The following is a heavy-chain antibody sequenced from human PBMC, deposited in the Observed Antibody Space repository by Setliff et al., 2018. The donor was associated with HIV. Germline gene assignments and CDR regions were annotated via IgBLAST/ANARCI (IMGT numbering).Heavy chain of an antibody. D-gene: IGHD6-19*01. V-gene: IGHV4-61*09. CDR1: GGSIRTGNYY. J-gene: IGHJ4*02. Sequence: SETLSLTCTVSGGSIRTGNYYWNWLRQPDGEGQEWIGHIHTTGSITYNPSLRSRVTITLDTSKNQVALSLVSVTAADTAVYYCARDGGGSGWSLGEFDFWGQGTLVTVSS. CDR3: ARDGGGSGWSLGEFDF. CDR2: IHTTGSI.